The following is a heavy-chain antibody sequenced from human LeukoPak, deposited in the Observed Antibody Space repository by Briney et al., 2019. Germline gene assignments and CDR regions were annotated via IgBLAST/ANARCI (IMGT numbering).Heavy chain of an antibody. CDR2: IYYSGST. CDR3: ARDPSTRTNPSNYFDY. CDR1: GGSISSSSYH. V-gene: IGHV4-39*07. D-gene: IGHD2-2*01. J-gene: IGHJ4*02. Sequence: NPSETLSLTCTVSGGSISSSSYHWGWIRQPPGKGLEWIGSIYYSGSTYYNPSLKSRVTISVDTSKNQFSLKLSSVTAADTAVYYCARDPSTRTNPSNYFDYWGQGTLVTVSS.